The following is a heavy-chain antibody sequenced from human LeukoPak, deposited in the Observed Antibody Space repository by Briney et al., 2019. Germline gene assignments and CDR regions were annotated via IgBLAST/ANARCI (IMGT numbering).Heavy chain of an antibody. CDR3: AKEDGFLECPSY. CDR1: GFTFSSYA. Sequence: GGSLRLSCAASGFTFSSYAMHWVRQAPGKGLEWVAVISYDGSNKYYADSVKGRFTISRDNSKNTLYLQMNSLRAEDTAVYYCAKEDGFLECPSYWGQGTLVTVSS. CDR2: ISYDGSNK. J-gene: IGHJ4*02. V-gene: IGHV3-30-3*01. D-gene: IGHD3-3*01.